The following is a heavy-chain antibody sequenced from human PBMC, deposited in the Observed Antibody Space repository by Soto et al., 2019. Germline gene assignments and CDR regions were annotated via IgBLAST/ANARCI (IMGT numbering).Heavy chain of an antibody. CDR1: GGSVRSNNW. CDR2: IHHREST. J-gene: IGHJ6*02. Sequence: SEILSLTCAVSGGSVRSNNWWFWVRQPPGKGLEWIGEIHHRESTNLNPSLKSRVTISVDRSKNEFSLKVKSVTAADTAVYYCGCRVEDISYDYYGMDVWGQGTTVTVSS. D-gene: IGHD2-15*01. CDR3: GCRVEDISYDYYGMDV. V-gene: IGHV4-4*02.